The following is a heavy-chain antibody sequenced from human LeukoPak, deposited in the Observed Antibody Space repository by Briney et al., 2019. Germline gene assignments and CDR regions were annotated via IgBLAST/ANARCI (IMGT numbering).Heavy chain of an antibody. CDR2: ISLYNGNT. Sequence: ASVKVSSKASGDTFTNYGFSWVRQTPGQGLEWMGWISLYNGNTKYAQKFQGRVTMTTDTSTSTAYMELRSLRSDDTAVYYCTRDRCQSFDIWGQGEMVSVSS. CDR3: TRDRCQSFDI. J-gene: IGHJ3*02. CDR1: GDTFTNYG. V-gene: IGHV1-18*01.